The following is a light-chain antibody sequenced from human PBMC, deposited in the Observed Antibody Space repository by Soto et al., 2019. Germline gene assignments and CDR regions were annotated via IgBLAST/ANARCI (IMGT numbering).Light chain of an antibody. Sequence: EIVMTQSPATLSVSPGDRATLSCRASQSVSSNLAWYQQKPGQAPRLLIYGASTRATGIPARFSGRGSGTELTFTLGRLQSEDFEVYFCQQYNNWPPFTFGQGNKVEIK. J-gene: IGKJ2*01. CDR3: QQYNNWPPFT. V-gene: IGKV3-15*01. CDR1: QSVSSN. CDR2: GAS.